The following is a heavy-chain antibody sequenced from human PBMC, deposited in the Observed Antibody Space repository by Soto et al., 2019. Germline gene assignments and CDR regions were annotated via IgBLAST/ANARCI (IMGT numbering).Heavy chain of an antibody. J-gene: IGHJ4*02. V-gene: IGHV4-59*01. CDR2: IYYSGST. CDR1: GGSISSYY. CDR3: ARAQSRGDFDY. Sequence: SETLSLTCTVSGGSISSYYWSWIRQPPGKGLEWIGYIYYSGSTNYNPSLKSRVTISVDTSKNQFSLKLSSVTAADTAVYYCARAQSRGDFDYWGQGTLVTVSS.